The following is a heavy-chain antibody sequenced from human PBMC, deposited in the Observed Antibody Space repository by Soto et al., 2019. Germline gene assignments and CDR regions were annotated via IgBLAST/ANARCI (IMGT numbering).Heavy chain of an antibody. CDR3: ARGRHIRGSRSWWFDP. Sequence: SETLSLTCTVSGGSISSYYWSWIRQPPGKGLEWIGYIYYSGSTNYNPSLKSRVTISVDTSKNQFSLKLSSVTAADTAVYYCARGRHIRGSRSWWFDPWGQGTLVTVSS. CDR1: GGSISSYY. CDR2: IYYSGST. V-gene: IGHV4-59*01. D-gene: IGHD2-21*01. J-gene: IGHJ5*02.